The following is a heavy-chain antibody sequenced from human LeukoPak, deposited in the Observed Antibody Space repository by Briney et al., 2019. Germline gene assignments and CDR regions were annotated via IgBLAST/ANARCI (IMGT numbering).Heavy chain of an antibody. CDR3: ARLATTHLGYFDY. V-gene: IGHV1-2*02. D-gene: IGHD5-24*01. CDR1: GYTFSDYY. Sequence: ASVKVSCKASGYTFSDYYMHWVRQAPGQGLEWMGWINPNSGGTNYVQKFQGRVTMTRDTSISTAYMEVSRLRSDDTAVYYCARLATTHLGYFDYWGQGTLVTVSS. CDR2: INPNSGGT. J-gene: IGHJ4*02.